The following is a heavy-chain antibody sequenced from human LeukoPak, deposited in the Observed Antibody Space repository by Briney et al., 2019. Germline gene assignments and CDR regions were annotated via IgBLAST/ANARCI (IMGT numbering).Heavy chain of an antibody. CDR3: ARHEGAAAGRVSLFDY. D-gene: IGHD6-13*01. Sequence: SETLSLTCTVSGGSISSSSYYWGWIRQPPGKGLEWIGSIYYSGSTYYNPSLKSRVTISVDTSKNQFSLKLSSVTAADTAVYYCARHEGAAAGRVSLFDYWGQGTLVTVSS. V-gene: IGHV4-39*01. J-gene: IGHJ4*02. CDR2: IYYSGST. CDR1: GGSISSSSYY.